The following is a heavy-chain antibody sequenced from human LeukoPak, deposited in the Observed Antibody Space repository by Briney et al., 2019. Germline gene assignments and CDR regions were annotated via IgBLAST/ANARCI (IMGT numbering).Heavy chain of an antibody. J-gene: IGHJ5*02. CDR2: ISGSGGST. D-gene: IGHD6-13*01. Sequence: GGSLRLSCAASGFTFSSYAMSWVRQAPGKGLEWVSAISGSGGSTYYAGSVKGRFTISRDNSKNTLYLQMNSLRAEDTAVYYCAKDRDSSWFNWFDPWGQGTLVTVSS. CDR1: GFTFSSYA. V-gene: IGHV3-23*01. CDR3: AKDRDSSWFNWFDP.